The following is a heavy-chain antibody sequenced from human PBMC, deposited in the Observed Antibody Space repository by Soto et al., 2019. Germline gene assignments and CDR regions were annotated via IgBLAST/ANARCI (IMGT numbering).Heavy chain of an antibody. Sequence: PGGSLRLSCAASGFTFSSYAMSWVRQAPGKGLEWVSAISGSGGSTYYADSVKGRFTISRDNSKNTLYLQMNSLRAEDTAVYYCAKRNDFWSGYLDYGMDVWGQGTTVTVS. CDR3: AKRNDFWSGYLDYGMDV. D-gene: IGHD3-3*01. CDR2: ISGSGGST. J-gene: IGHJ6*02. V-gene: IGHV3-23*01. CDR1: GFTFSSYA.